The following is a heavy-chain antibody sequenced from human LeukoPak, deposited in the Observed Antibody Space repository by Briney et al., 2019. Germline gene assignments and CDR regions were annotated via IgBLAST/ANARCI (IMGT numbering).Heavy chain of an antibody. CDR2: ISGSGGST. Sequence: GGSLRLSCAASGFTFSSYAMSWVRQAPGKGLEWVSAISGSGGSTYYADSVKGRFTISRDNSKNTLYLQMNSLRAEDTAVYYCAKDLAKVRSRIAAAGENWFDPWGQGTLVTVSS. CDR1: GFTFSSYA. J-gene: IGHJ5*02. V-gene: IGHV3-23*01. D-gene: IGHD6-13*01. CDR3: AKDLAKVRSRIAAAGENWFDP.